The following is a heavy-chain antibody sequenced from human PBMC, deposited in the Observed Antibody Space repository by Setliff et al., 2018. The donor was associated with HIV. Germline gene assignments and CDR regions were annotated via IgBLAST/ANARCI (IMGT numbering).Heavy chain of an antibody. CDR1: GGSFSGYY. J-gene: IGHJ4*02. Sequence: SETLSLTCVVYGGSFSGYYWSWIRQPPGKGLEWIGEINHSGSTNYNPSLKSRVTISVDTSKNQFSLKLSSVTAADTAVYYCASLTTDRFLEWLFVYWGQGTLVTVSS. V-gene: IGHV4-34*01. D-gene: IGHD3-3*01. CDR3: ASLTTDRFLEWLFVY. CDR2: INHSGST.